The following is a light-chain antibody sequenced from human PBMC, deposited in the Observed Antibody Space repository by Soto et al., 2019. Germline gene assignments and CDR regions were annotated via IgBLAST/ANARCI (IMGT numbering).Light chain of an antibody. J-gene: IGLJ1*01. V-gene: IGLV2-14*01. Sequence: SVLTQPASVSGSPGQSITISCTGTSSDVGGYNYVSWYQQHPGKAPKLMIYDVSNRPSGVSNRFSGSKSGNTASLTISGLQAEDEADYYCNSYTSSSTPYVFGTGTKVTVL. CDR1: SSDVGGYNY. CDR2: DVS. CDR3: NSYTSSSTPYV.